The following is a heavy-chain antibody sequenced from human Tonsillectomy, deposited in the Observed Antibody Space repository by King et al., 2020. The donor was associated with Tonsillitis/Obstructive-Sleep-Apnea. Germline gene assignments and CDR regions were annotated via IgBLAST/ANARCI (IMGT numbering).Heavy chain of an antibody. CDR3: ARGQNVVVVAATSYYFDY. V-gene: IGHV4-34*01. CDR2: INHSGST. CDR1: GGSFSGYY. D-gene: IGHD2-15*01. J-gene: IGHJ4*02. Sequence: VQLQQWGAGLLKPSETLSLTCAVYGGSFSGYYWSWIRQPPGKGLEWIGEINHSGSTNYNPSLKSRVTISVDTSENQFSLKLSSVTAADTAVYYCARGQNVVVVAATSYYFDYWRQGTLVTVSS.